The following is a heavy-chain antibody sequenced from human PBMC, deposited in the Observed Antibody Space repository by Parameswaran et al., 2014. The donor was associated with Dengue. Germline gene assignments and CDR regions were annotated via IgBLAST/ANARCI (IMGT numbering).Heavy chain of an antibody. J-gene: IGHJ5*02. CDR2: IYYSGST. V-gene: IGHV4-59*01. CDR3: ARAPAIAVAGTGWFDP. D-gene: IGHD6-19*01. Sequence: RWIRQPPGKGLEWIGYIYYSGSTNYNPSLKSRVTISVDTSKNQFSLKLSSVTAADTAVYYCARAPAIAVAGTGWFDPWGQGTLVTV.